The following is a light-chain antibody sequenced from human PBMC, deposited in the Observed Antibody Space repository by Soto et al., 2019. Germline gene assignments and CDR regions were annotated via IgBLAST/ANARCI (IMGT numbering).Light chain of an antibody. V-gene: IGKV1-5*03. J-gene: IGKJ4*01. Sequence: DIQMTQSPSTLSASVGDRVTITCRASQSVSSWLAWYQQKPGKVPKLLIYKASTLESGVPSRFSGSGSGTEFTLTISSLQPDDFATYYCQQYNSTPLTFGGGTKVEIK. CDR3: QQYNSTPLT. CDR2: KAS. CDR1: QSVSSW.